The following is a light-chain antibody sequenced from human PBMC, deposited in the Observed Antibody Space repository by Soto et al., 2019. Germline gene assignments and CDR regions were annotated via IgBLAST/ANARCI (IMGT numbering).Light chain of an antibody. J-gene: IGKJ4*01. CDR3: QQYGSSPLT. CDR1: QSVSSSY. V-gene: IGKV3-20*01. Sequence: EIVLTPSPGTLALSPCERATLSSSASQSVSSSYLAWYQQKPGQAPRLLIYGASSRATGIPDRFSGSGSGTDFTLTISRLEPEDFAVYYCQQYGSSPLTFGGGTKVDIK. CDR2: GAS.